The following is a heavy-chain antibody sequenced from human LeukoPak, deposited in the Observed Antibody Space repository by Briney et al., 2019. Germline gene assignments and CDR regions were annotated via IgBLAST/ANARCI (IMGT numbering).Heavy chain of an antibody. V-gene: IGHV1-2*02. D-gene: IGHD3-10*01. CDR3: ARNIWFGESADAFDI. CDR1: GYTFTGYY. CDR2: INPNSGGT. Sequence: SVKVSCKASGYTFTGYYMHWVRQAPGQGLEWMGWINPNSGGTNYAQKFQGRVTMTRDKSIRTAYMELSRLTSDDTAVYYCARNIWFGESADAFDIWGQGTMVTVSS. J-gene: IGHJ3*02.